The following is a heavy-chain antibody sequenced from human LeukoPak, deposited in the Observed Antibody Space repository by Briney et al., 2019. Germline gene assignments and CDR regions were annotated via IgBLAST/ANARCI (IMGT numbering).Heavy chain of an antibody. CDR2: IPTSGISV. J-gene: IGHJ4*02. V-gene: IGHV3-11*01. CDR1: GFSLSRYY. CDR3: TRAEGLGPGAHFDQ. Sequence: GGSLRLSCAASGFSLSRYYMSWVRQTPGKALEWISYIPTSGISVHYADSVRGRFTASRDDAKNSLHLQMDSLRVEDTAVYYCTRAEGLGPGAHFDQWGQGALVIVSS.